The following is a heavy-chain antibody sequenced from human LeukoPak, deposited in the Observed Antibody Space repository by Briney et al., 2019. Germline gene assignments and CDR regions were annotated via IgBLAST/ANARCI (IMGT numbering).Heavy chain of an antibody. CDR3: ARGGQQPHFDY. Sequence: GGSLRLSCAASGFTFSNYGMSWVRQAPGKGLQWVSGISGSGDSTYYADSVKGRFTISRDNAKNSLYLQMNSLRAEDTAVYYCARGGQQPHFDYWGQGTLVTVSS. D-gene: IGHD6-13*01. CDR1: GFTFSNYG. CDR2: ISGSGDST. J-gene: IGHJ4*02. V-gene: IGHV3-23*01.